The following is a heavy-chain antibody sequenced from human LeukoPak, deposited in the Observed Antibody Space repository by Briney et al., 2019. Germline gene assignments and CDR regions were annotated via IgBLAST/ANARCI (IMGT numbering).Heavy chain of an antibody. D-gene: IGHD6-13*01. CDR3: AKDNGGYSSSSFGY. CDR2: ISGSGGST. J-gene: IGHJ4*02. CDR1: GFTFSTYA. V-gene: IGHV3-23*01. Sequence: PGGSLRLSCAASGFTFSTYAMTWVRQAPGKGLEWVSAISGSGGSTYYADSVKGRFTTSRDNSNNTLYLQMNSLRADDTAIYYCAKDNGGYSSSSFGYWGQGTLVTVSS.